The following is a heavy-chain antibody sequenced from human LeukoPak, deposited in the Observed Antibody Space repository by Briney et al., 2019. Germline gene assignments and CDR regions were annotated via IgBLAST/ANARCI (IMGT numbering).Heavy chain of an antibody. D-gene: IGHD3-16*02. V-gene: IGHV3-23*01. CDR1: GFTFSSYW. Sequence: GGSLRLSCAASGFTFSSYWMSWVRQAPGKGLEWVSAISGSGGSTYYADSVKGRFTISRDNSKNTLYLQMNSLRAEDTAVYYCAKDTLYDYVWGSYRSWGQGTLVTVSS. J-gene: IGHJ5*02. CDR3: AKDTLYDYVWGSYRS. CDR2: ISGSGGST.